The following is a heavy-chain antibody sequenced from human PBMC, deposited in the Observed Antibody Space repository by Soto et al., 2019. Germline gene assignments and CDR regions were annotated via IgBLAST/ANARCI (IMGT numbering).Heavy chain of an antibody. V-gene: IGHV3-21*01. D-gene: IGHD2-8*01. CDR1: GFTFSSYS. J-gene: IGHJ6*03. Sequence: GGSLRLSCAASGFTFSSYSMNWVRQAPGKGLEWVSSISSSSSYIYYADSVKGRFTISRDNAKNSLYLQMNSLRAEDTAVYYCAREGGSIVLMVYAISGMDVWGKGTTVTVSS. CDR2: ISSSSSYI. CDR3: AREGGSIVLMVYAISGMDV.